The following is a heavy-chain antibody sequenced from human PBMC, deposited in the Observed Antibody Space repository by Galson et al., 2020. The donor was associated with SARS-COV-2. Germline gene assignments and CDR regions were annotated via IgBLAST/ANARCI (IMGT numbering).Heavy chain of an antibody. J-gene: IGHJ4*02. Sequence: SETLSLTCTVSGASIRSNSYYWGWIRQPPGKGLEWIGNIFYIGSTYYTPSLKSRVTISVDTSKNQFSLKLNSVTAADTAVYYCVRTVETSTATLFGYWGQGTLVTVSS. CDR3: VRTVETSTATLFGY. V-gene: IGHV4-39*01. D-gene: IGHD5-18*01. CDR1: GASIRSNSYY. CDR2: IFYIGST.